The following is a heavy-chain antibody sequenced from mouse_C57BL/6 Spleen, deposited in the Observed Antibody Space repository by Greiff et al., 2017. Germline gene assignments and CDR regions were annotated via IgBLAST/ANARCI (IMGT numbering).Heavy chain of an antibody. CDR1: GYAFSSSW. Sequence: LQESGPELVKPGASVKISCKASGYAFSSSWMNWVKQRPGKGLEWIGRIYPGDGDTNYNGKFKGKATLTADKSSSTAYMQLSSLTSEDSAVYFCARGYYYGFDYWGQGTTLTVSS. D-gene: IGHD1-1*01. J-gene: IGHJ2*01. CDR3: ARGYYYGFDY. V-gene: IGHV1-82*01. CDR2: IYPGDGDT.